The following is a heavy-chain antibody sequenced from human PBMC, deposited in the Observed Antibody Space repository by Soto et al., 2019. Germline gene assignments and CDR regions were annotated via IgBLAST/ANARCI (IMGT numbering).Heavy chain of an antibody. CDR3: ARDPPYYDSSGYQDY. V-gene: IGHV1-69*13. Sequence: ASVKVSCKASGGTFSSYAISWVRQAPGQGLEWMGGIIPIFGTANYAQKFQGRVTITADESTSTAYMELSSLRSEDTAVYYCARDPPYYDSSGYQDYWGQGTLVTVSS. CDR1: GGTFSSYA. CDR2: IIPIFGTA. D-gene: IGHD3-22*01. J-gene: IGHJ4*02.